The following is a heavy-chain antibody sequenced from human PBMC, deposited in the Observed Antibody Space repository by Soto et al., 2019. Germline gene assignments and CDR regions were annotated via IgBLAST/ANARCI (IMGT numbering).Heavy chain of an antibody. CDR3: ARLGRRTVASHFDY. V-gene: IGHV4-61*01. CDR1: GGSISNGYYY. CDR2: IYYSGST. J-gene: IGHJ4*02. Sequence: SETLSLTCTVSGGSISNGYYYWSWVRQNPGKGLEWIGYIYYSGSTNYNPSLRSRVTISVDTSKNQFSLRLSSVTAADTAVYYSARLGRRTVASHFDYWGQGTLVTVSS. D-gene: IGHD2-21*01.